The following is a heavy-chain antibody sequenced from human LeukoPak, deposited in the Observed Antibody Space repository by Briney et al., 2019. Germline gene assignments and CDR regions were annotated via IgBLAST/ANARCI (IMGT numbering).Heavy chain of an antibody. CDR1: GFTFSSYW. V-gene: IGHV3-7*01. J-gene: IGHJ4*02. CDR3: ARDPTDYEYVPIDY. D-gene: IGHD3-16*01. Sequence: GGSLRLSCAASGFTFSSYWMSWVRQAPGKGLEWVANIKQDGSEKYYVDSVKGRFTISRDNAKNSLYLQMNSLRAEDTAVYYCARDPTDYEYVPIDYWGQGTLVTVSS. CDR2: IKQDGSEK.